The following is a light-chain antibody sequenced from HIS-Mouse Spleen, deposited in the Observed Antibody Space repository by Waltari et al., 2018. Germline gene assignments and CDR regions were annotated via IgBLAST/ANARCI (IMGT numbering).Light chain of an antibody. CDR3: YSTDSSGNHRV. Sequence: SYELTQPPSVSVSPGQTARITCPGDALRKKYAYWYQQKSGQAPVLLIYEDSKRPSGIPERFSGSSSGTMATLTISGAQVEDEADYYCYSTDSSGNHRVFGGGTKLTVL. CDR2: EDS. CDR1: ALRKKY. J-gene: IGLJ2*01. V-gene: IGLV3-10*01.